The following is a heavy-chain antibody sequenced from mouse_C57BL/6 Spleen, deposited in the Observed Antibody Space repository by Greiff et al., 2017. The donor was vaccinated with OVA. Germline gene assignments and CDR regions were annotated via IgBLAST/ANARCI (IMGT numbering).Heavy chain of an antibody. J-gene: IGHJ2*01. CDR2: IYPGDGDT. CDR1: GYAFSSSW. CDR3: ARGIYGSSFYFDY. Sequence: VQLQQPGPELVKPGASVKISCKASGYAFSSSWMNWVKQRPGKGLEWIGRIYPGDGDTNYNGKFKGKATLTADKSSSTAYMQLSSLTSEDSAVYFCARGIYGSSFYFDYWGQGTTLTVSS. D-gene: IGHD1-1*01. V-gene: IGHV1-82*01.